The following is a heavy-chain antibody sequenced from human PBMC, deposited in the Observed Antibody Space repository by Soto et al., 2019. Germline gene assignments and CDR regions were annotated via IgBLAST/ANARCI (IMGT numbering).Heavy chain of an antibody. CDR2: IIPILGIA. Sequence: QVQLVQSGAEVKKPGSSVKVSCKASGGTFSSCTISWVRQAPGQGRESLGRIIPILGIANYAQKFQGRVTITPDTSTSTAYMELSSLSSEDTAVYYCACPMVRGVISFFDYWGQGTLVTVCS. CDR3: ACPMVRGVISFFDY. V-gene: IGHV1-69*02. D-gene: IGHD3-10*01. CDR1: GGTFSSCT. J-gene: IGHJ4*02.